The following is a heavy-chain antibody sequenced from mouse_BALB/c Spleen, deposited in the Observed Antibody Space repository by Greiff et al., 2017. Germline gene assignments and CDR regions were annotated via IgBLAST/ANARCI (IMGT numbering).Heavy chain of an antibody. D-gene: IGHD2-14*01. Sequence: EVQLQESGPELVKPGASVKISCKASGYTFTDYNMHWVKQSHGKSLEWIGYIYPYNGGTGYNQKFKSKATLTVDKSSSTAYMELRSLTSEDAAVYYCARSWGVRRAYAMDYWGQGTSVTVSS. CDR1: GYTFTDYN. CDR3: ARSWGVRRAYAMDY. J-gene: IGHJ4*01. V-gene: IGHV1S29*02. CDR2: IYPYNGGT.